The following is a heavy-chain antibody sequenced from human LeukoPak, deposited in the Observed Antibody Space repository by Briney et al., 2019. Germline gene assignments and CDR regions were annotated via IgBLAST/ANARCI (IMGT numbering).Heavy chain of an antibody. CDR1: GGSISSYY. CDR2: IYYSGTT. D-gene: IGHD1-26*01. J-gene: IGHJ3*02. Sequence: PSETLSLTCTVSGGSISSYYWSWIRQPPGKGLEWIGYIYYSGTTNYNPSLKSRVTLSVDTAKNQFSLKLSSVTAADTAVYYCARHSGSYVHIWGQGTMVTVSS. V-gene: IGHV4-59*08. CDR3: ARHSGSYVHI.